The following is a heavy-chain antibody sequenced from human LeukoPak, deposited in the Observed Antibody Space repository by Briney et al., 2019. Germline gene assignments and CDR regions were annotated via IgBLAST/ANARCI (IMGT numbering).Heavy chain of an antibody. Sequence: PSETLSLTCTVSGGSISSVTDYWGWIRQPPGKGLEWIGVVYYTGSSYNNPSLKRRVTLSVDTSKNQFALKLSSVTAADTAVYYCARHERTSYCNGGSCELLDDWGQGTLVTVSS. CDR1: GGSISSVTDY. CDR2: VYYTGSS. D-gene: IGHD2-15*01. CDR3: ARHERTSYCNGGSCELLDD. V-gene: IGHV4-39*01. J-gene: IGHJ4*02.